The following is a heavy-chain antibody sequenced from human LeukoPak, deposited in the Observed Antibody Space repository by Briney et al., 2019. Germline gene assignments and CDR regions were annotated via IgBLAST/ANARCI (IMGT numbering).Heavy chain of an antibody. CDR3: ARDLMGIAYRGAFYY. Sequence: GGSLRLSCAASGFTFSSYTINWVRQAPGKGLEWVSSISTSSSYIYYADSVKGRFTISRDNAKNSLYLQMNSLRAEDTAVYYCARDLMGIAYRGAFYYWGQGTLVTVSS. D-gene: IGHD6-13*01. J-gene: IGHJ4*02. CDR2: ISTSSSYI. CDR1: GFTFSSYT. V-gene: IGHV3-21*04.